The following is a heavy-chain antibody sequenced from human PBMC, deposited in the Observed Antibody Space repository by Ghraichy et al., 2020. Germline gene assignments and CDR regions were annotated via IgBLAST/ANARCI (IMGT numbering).Heavy chain of an antibody. Sequence: SETLSLTCAVYGGSFSGYYWSWIRQPPGKGLEWIGEINHSGSTNYNPSLKSRLTISVDTSKNQFSLNLSSVTAADTAVYYCARGRVGANYYFDYWGQGTLVTVSS. J-gene: IGHJ4*02. CDR2: INHSGST. CDR3: ARGRVGANYYFDY. D-gene: IGHD1-26*01. V-gene: IGHV4-34*01. CDR1: GGSFSGYY.